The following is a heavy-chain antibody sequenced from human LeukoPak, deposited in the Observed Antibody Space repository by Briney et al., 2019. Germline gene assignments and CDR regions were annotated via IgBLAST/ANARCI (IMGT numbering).Heavy chain of an antibody. CDR3: AREAYYGCSGSLDY. CDR1: GFTFSTYW. D-gene: IGHD3-22*01. CDR2: INGRGIST. V-gene: IGHV3-23*01. Sequence: GGSLRLSCAASGFTFSTYWMFWVRQAPGKGLAWVSCINGRGISTYYADSVKGRFTISRDNSKNTLYLQMSSLRADDTAIYYCAREAYYGCSGSLDYWGQGTLVTVSS. J-gene: IGHJ4*02.